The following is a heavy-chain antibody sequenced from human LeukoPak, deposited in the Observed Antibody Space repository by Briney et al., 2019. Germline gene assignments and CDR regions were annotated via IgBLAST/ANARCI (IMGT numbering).Heavy chain of an antibody. Sequence: GGSLRLSCAASGFTFSKVWMSWVRQAPGKGLEWVGRIRSKSDGGATDYPAPVKGRFTISRDDSKNTLYLQMNSLKTEDTAVYYCTTDPIVVITSGAFDIWGHGTMVTVSS. J-gene: IGHJ3*02. CDR3: TTDPIVVITSGAFDI. CDR2: IRSKSDGGAT. CDR1: GFTFSKVW. D-gene: IGHD3-22*01. V-gene: IGHV3-15*01.